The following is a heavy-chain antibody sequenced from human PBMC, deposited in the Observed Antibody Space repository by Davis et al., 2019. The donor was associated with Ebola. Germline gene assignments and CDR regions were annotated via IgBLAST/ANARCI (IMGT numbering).Heavy chain of an antibody. V-gene: IGHV1-18*01. J-gene: IGHJ4*02. CDR1: GYTFTSYG. CDR3: ARDGYYDSSGYYGTFDY. D-gene: IGHD3-22*01. CDR2: ISAYNGNT. Sequence: AASVKVSCKASGYTFTSYGISWVRQAPGQGLEWMGWISAYNGNTNYAQKLQGRVTMTTDTSTSTAYMELRSLRSEDTALYYCARDGYYDSSGYYGTFDYWGQGTLVTVSS.